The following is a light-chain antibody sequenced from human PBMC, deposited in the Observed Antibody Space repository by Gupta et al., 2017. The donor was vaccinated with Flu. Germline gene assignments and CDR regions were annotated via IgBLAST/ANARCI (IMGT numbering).Light chain of an antibody. Sequence: DIQMTQSPSTLSASVGDRVTLTCRASQNIDSWLAWYQQKPGKAPKLLIYEASTLESGVPSRFSGTGSGTEFTLTISSLQPDDSATYYCQHYNSFSGTFGQGTKVEI. CDR2: EAS. J-gene: IGKJ1*01. CDR1: QNIDSW. CDR3: QHYNSFSGT. V-gene: IGKV1-5*03.